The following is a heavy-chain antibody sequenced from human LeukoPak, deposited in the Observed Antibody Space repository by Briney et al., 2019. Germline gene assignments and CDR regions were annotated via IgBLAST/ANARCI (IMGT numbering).Heavy chain of an antibody. CDR1: GYSISSGYY. J-gene: IGHJ4*02. Sequence: SEPLSLTCTVSGYSISSGYYWGWIRQPPGKGLEWIGSIYHSGSTYYNPSLKSRVTISVDTSKNQFSLKLSSVTAADTAVYYCARGANYYGSGSYYRYYFDYWGQGTLVTVSS. CDR3: ARGANYYGSGSYYRYYFDY. D-gene: IGHD3-10*01. CDR2: IYHSGST. V-gene: IGHV4-38-2*02.